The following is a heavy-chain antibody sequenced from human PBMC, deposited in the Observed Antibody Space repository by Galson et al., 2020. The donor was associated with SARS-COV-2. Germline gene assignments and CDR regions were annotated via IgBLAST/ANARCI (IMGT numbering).Heavy chain of an antibody. D-gene: IGHD1-26*01. J-gene: IGHJ2*01. CDR2: IGSKANSYAP. CDR3: TRNVVGATIGGYFDL. V-gene: IGHV3-73*01. Sequence: GGSLRLSCAGSGFTFSGSAMHWVRQASGKGLEWVGLIGSKANSYAPAYAASVKGRFTISRDDSKNTAYLQMNSLKTEDTAVYYCTRNVVGATIGGYFDLWGRGTLVTVSS. CDR1: GFTFSGSA.